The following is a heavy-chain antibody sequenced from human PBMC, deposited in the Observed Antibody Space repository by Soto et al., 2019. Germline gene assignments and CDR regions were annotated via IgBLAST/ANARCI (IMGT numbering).Heavy chain of an antibody. V-gene: IGHV3-7*03. CDR2: IRQDGSDE. J-gene: IGHJ6*02. CDR1: GFMFSSYV. CDR3: ARWNYGMDV. Sequence: EVQLVQSGGGLVQPGGSLRLSCAASGFMFSSYVMSWVRQAPGKGLEWVANIRQDGSDEYFVDSVKGRFTISRDNAKNSLYLQMNSLRAEDTAVYKCARWNYGMDVWGQGTTVTVS.